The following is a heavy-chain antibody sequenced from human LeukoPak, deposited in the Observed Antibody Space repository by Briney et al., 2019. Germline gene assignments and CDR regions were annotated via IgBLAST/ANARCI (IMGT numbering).Heavy chain of an antibody. CDR2: IRSKAYGGTT. Sequence: PGGSLRLSCAASGFTFSSYGMSWVRQAPGKGLEWVGFIRSKAYGGTTEYAASVKGRFTISRDDSKSIAYLQMNSLKTEDTAVYYCTGYGSGYWGQGTLVTVSS. J-gene: IGHJ4*02. D-gene: IGHD3-10*01. V-gene: IGHV3-49*04. CDR3: TGYGSGY. CDR1: GFTFSSYG.